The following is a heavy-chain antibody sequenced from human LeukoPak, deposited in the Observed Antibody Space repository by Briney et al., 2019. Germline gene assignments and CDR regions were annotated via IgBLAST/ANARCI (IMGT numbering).Heavy chain of an antibody. V-gene: IGHV1-18*01. CDR2: ISGSNGNT. CDR1: GGTFSSYA. CDR3: ARDQDWFDP. Sequence: GASVKVSCKASGGTFSSYAISWVRQAPGQGLEWMGWISGSNGNTKYAKKLQGRVTMTTDTSTSTAYMELRSLRSDDTAVYYCARDQDWFDPWGQGTLVTVSS. J-gene: IGHJ5*02.